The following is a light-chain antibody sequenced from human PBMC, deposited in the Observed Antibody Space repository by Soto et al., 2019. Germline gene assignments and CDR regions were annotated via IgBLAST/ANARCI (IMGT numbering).Light chain of an antibody. CDR1: SSDVGGYNY. V-gene: IGLV2-14*01. CDR2: DVS. Sequence: QSALTQPASVSGSPGQSITISCTGTSSDVGGYNYVSWYQQHPGKAPKLMIYDVSNRPSGVSNPFSGSKSGNTASLTIPGLQAEDEADYYCSSYTRSSPLVFGGGTQLTVL. CDR3: SSYTRSSPLV. J-gene: IGLJ2*01.